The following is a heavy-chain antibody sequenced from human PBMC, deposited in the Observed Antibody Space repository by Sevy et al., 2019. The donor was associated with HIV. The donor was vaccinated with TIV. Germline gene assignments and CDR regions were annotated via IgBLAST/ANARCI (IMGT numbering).Heavy chain of an antibody. Sequence: GESLKISCKGSGYSFTSYWIGWVRQMPGKGLEWMGIIYPGDSDTRDSPSFQGQVPISADKSISTAYLQWSSLKASDTAMYYCARHAGKDSSGWYLGTNYYYYYGIDVWGQGTTVTVSS. V-gene: IGHV5-51*01. J-gene: IGHJ6*02. CDR3: ARHAGKDSSGWYLGTNYYYYYGIDV. CDR1: GYSFTSYW. D-gene: IGHD6-19*01. CDR2: IYPGDSDT.